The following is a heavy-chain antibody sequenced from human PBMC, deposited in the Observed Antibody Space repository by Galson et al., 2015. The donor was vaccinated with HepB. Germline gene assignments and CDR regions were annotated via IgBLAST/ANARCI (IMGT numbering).Heavy chain of an antibody. J-gene: IGHJ4*02. V-gene: IGHV3-23*01. CDR3: ARHSSGWY. D-gene: IGHD6-19*01. Sequence: SCKASGYTFTSYHMHWVRQAPGKGLEWVSVISGSGGSTYYADSVKGRFTISRDNSKNTLYLQMNSLRAEDTAVYYCARHSSGWYWGQGTLVTVSS. CDR2: ISGSGGST. CDR1: GYTFTSYH.